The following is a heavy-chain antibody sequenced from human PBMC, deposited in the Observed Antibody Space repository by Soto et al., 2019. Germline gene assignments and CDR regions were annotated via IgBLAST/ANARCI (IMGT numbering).Heavy chain of an antibody. V-gene: IGHV4-30-4*01. Sequence: QVQLQESGPGLVKPSQTLSLTCTVSGGSISSGDYYWSWIRQPAGKGLEWIGYIYYSGSTYYDPSLKSRVTISLDTSKTRFSLKLNSVTAADTAVYYCARVGFGELLAHGMDVWGQGTTVTVSS. D-gene: IGHD3-10*01. CDR1: GGSISSGDYY. CDR3: ARVGFGELLAHGMDV. CDR2: IYYSGST. J-gene: IGHJ6*02.